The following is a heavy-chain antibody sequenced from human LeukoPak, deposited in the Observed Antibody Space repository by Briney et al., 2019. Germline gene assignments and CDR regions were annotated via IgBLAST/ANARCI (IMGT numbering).Heavy chain of an antibody. J-gene: IGHJ3*02. CDR3: AKSRSVAGHGGDAFDI. CDR1: GFTFDDYA. CDR2: ISWNSGSI. Sequence: AGRSLRLSCAASGFTFDDYAVHWVRQAPGKGLEWVSGISWNSGSIGYADSVKGRFTISRDNAKNSLYLQMNSLRAEDMALYYCAKSRSVAGHGGDAFDIWGQGTMVTVSS. D-gene: IGHD6-19*01. V-gene: IGHV3-9*03.